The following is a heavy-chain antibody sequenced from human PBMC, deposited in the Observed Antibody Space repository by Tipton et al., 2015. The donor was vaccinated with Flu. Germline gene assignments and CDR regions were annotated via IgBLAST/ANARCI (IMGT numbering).Heavy chain of an antibody. Sequence: SLRLSCAASGFSFSSYWMHWVRQAPGEGLVWVSYINSDGSSSAYMDSVKGRFTISRDNSKNMLYLQMNSLRAEDTAVYICVRGGPIVATTLPPFWFDPWGQGTLVTVSS. CDR2: INSDGSSS. D-gene: IGHD5-12*01. CDR3: VRGGPIVATTLPPFWFDP. V-gene: IGHV3-74*01. CDR1: GFSFSSYW. J-gene: IGHJ5*02.